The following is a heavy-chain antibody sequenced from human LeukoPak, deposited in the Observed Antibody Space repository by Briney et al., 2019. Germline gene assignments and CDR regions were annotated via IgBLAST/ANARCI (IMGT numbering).Heavy chain of an antibody. V-gene: IGHV3-21*01. CDR1: GFTFSSYS. D-gene: IGHD3-3*01. Sequence: GGSLXLSCAASGFTFSSYSMNWVRQAPGKGLEWVSSISSSSSYIYYADSVKGRFTISRDNAKNSLYLQMNSLRAEDTAVYYCARDYDFWSDIDYWGQGTLVTVSS. J-gene: IGHJ4*02. CDR3: ARDYDFWSDIDY. CDR2: ISSSSSYI.